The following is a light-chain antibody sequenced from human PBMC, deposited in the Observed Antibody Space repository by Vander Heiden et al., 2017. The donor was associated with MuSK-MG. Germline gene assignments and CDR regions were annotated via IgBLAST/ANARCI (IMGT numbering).Light chain of an antibody. V-gene: IGLV1-40*01. Sequence: QSVLTLPPSVSGAPGQRVTIPCTGSSSNIGAGYDVHWYQQLPGTAPKLLIYGNSNRPSGVPDRFSGSKSGTSASLAITGLQAEDEADYYCQSYDSSLSVVVFGGGTKLTVL. CDR2: GNS. J-gene: IGLJ2*01. CDR1: SSNIGAGYD. CDR3: QSYDSSLSVVV.